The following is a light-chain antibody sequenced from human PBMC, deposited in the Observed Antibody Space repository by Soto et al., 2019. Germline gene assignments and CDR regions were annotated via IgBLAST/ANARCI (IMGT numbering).Light chain of an antibody. J-gene: IGKJ1*01. Sequence: EIVLTQSPATLSLSPGERATLSCRTSQSVSNYLAWYQQKPGQAPRLLMYDASNRATGIPARFSGSGSGTDFTLTISRLEPEDFAVYYCQQYGSSASFGQGTKVDIK. CDR1: QSVSNY. CDR3: QQYGSSAS. CDR2: DAS. V-gene: IGKV3-11*01.